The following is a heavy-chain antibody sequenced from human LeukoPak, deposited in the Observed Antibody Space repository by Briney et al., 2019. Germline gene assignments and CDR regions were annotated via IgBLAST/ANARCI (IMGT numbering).Heavy chain of an antibody. CDR2: INHSGST. CDR3: ARDYVGVAGTFDY. Sequence: SETLSLTCAVYGGSFSGYYWSWIRQPPGKGLEWIGEINHSGSTNYNPSLKSRVTISLDTSMNQFSLRLSSVTAADTAVYYCARDYVGVAGTFDYWGQGTLVTVSS. J-gene: IGHJ4*02. CDR1: GGSFSGYY. V-gene: IGHV4-34*01. D-gene: IGHD6-19*01.